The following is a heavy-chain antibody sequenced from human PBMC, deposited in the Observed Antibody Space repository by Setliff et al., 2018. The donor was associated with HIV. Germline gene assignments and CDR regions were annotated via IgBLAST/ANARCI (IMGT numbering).Heavy chain of an antibody. Sequence: ASVKVSCKPSGYTFTSYHLHWLRQAPGQGLEWMGWINPNSGDTRYAQRFQGRVTMTRDTSTNKAYMELNSLTSDDTAVYYCARDLVVVAPYYCFDPWGQGTLVTVSS. V-gene: IGHV1-2*02. CDR2: INPNSGDT. CDR3: ARDLVVVAPYYCFDP. J-gene: IGHJ5*02. D-gene: IGHD2-15*01. CDR1: GYTFTSYH.